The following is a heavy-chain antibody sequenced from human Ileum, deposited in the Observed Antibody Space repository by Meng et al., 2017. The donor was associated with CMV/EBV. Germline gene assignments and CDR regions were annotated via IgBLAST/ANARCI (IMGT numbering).Heavy chain of an antibody. D-gene: IGHD6-19*01. V-gene: IGHV3-66*01. CDR3: ATVEVYSSGWTPYRY. J-gene: IGHJ4*02. Sequence: DVQLVESGXGLVQPGGSLSLSCVVSGFTVSSKYMTWVRQAPGKGLEWVSVIYSDGSTFYADSVKDRFIISRDNSENTVYLQMNSLRVEDTAIYYCATVEVYSSGWTPYRYWGQGTLVTVSS. CDR2: IYSDGST. CDR1: GFTVSSKY.